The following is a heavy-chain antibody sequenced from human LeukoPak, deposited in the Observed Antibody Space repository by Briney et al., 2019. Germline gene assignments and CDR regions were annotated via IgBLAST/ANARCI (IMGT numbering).Heavy chain of an antibody. J-gene: IGHJ6*02. CDR2: MNPNSGNT. Sequence: ASVKVSCKASGYTFTSYDINWVRQATGQGLEWMGWMNPNSGNTGYAQKFQDRVTMTRNTSISTAYMELSSLRSEDTAVYYCARGMTTVTNDEDGMDVWGQGTTVTVSS. V-gene: IGHV1-8*01. CDR3: ARGMTTVTNDEDGMDV. D-gene: IGHD4-17*01. CDR1: GYTFTSYD.